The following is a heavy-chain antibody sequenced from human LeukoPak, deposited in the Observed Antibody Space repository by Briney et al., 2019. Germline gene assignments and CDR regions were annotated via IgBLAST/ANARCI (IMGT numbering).Heavy chain of an antibody. D-gene: IGHD6-19*01. Sequence: ASVKVSCKPSGYTFTGYYLHWVRQAPGQGPEWMGWINPNTGATMYAQNFQGRVTMTRDTSVSTGYMELRSLTSDDSAVYYCARDRVGSGWPRPYYFEFWGQGTPVTVSS. V-gene: IGHV1-2*02. CDR3: ARDRVGSGWPRPYYFEF. J-gene: IGHJ4*02. CDR1: GYTFTGYY. CDR2: INPNTGAT.